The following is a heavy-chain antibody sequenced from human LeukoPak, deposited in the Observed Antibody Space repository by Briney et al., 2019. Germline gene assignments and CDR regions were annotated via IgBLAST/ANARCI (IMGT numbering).Heavy chain of an antibody. CDR3: ARVQSGYGTDY. J-gene: IGHJ4*02. V-gene: IGHV4-59*08. CDR2: IYYSGST. Sequence: SETLSLTCTVSGGSISSYYWSWIRQPPGKGLEWIGYIYYSGSTNYNPSLKSRVTISVDTSKNQFSLKLSSVTAADTAVYYCARVQSGYGTDYCGQGTLVTVSS. D-gene: IGHD5-12*01. CDR1: GGSISSYY.